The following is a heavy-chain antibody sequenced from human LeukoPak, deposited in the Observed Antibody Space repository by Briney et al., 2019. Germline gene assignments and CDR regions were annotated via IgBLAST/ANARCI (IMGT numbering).Heavy chain of an antibody. J-gene: IGHJ4*02. CDR3: ASLGEDYYGSGSYAGY. CDR2: ISAYNGNT. D-gene: IGHD3-10*01. CDR1: GYTFTSYG. V-gene: IGHV1-18*01. Sequence: GASVKVSCKASGYTFTSYGISWVRQAPGQGLEWMGWISAYNGNTNYAQKLQGRVTMTTDTSTSTAYMELRSLRPDDTAVYYCASLGEDYYGSGSYAGYWGQGTLVTVSS.